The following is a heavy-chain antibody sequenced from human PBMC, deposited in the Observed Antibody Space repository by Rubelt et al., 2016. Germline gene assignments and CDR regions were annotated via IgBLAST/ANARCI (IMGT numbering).Heavy chain of an antibody. CDR3: ARGGFRIVGTNRSYFDY. Sequence: QVQLQESGPGLVKPSETLSLTCTVSGGSISSYYWSWIRQPAGKGLEWIGYIYYSGSTNYNPSLKSRVTLSVDTSKNQFSLRLSSVTAADTAVYYCARGGFRIVGTNRSYFDYWGQGTLVTVSS. CDR1: GGSISSYY. CDR2: IYYSGST. V-gene: IGHV4-59*01. J-gene: IGHJ4*02. D-gene: IGHD1-26*01.